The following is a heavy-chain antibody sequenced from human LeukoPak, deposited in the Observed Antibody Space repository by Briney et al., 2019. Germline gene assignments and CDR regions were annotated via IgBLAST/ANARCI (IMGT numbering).Heavy chain of an antibody. D-gene: IGHD1-1*01. V-gene: IGHV4-38-2*01. CDR2: IYHSGST. CDR3: ARHVAGTSPLGFDA. Sequence: SETLSLTCAASGYSISSGYYWGWIRQPPGKGLKWIGSIYHSGSTYYNPSLKSRVTISVDTSKDQFSLELSSVTAAGTAVYYSARHVAGTSPLGFDAWGQGTLVTVSP. CDR1: GYSISSGYY. J-gene: IGHJ5*02.